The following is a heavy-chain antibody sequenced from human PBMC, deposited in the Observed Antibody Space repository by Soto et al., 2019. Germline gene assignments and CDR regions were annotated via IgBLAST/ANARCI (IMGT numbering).Heavy chain of an antibody. CDR3: ARVQLLPNPAFDF. J-gene: IGHJ4*02. V-gene: IGHV1-18*04. Sequence: QVQLVQSGAELRKPGASVKVSCKASGYTFSTYGINWIRQAPGQHLEWLGWISPRNGNTNYAQNVQGRVTLTSDASTATADLELKNLRSDDTAVYYCARVQLLPNPAFDFWGQGTLVSVSS. CDR2: ISPRNGNT. CDR1: GYTFSTYG. D-gene: IGHD5-18*01.